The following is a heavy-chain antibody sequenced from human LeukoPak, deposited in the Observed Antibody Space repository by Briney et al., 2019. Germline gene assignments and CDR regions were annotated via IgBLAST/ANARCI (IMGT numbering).Heavy chain of an antibody. CDR1: GFTFSSYG. D-gene: IGHD2-2*01. CDR3: AKDRYCSSTSCQMAYFQH. Sequence: PGGSLRLSCAASGFTFSSYGMHWVRQAPGKGLEWVAFIRYDESNKYYADSVKGRFTISRDNSKNTLYLQMNSLRAEDTAVYYCAKDRYCSSTSCQMAYFQHWGQGTLVTVSS. J-gene: IGHJ1*01. CDR2: IRYDESNK. V-gene: IGHV3-30*02.